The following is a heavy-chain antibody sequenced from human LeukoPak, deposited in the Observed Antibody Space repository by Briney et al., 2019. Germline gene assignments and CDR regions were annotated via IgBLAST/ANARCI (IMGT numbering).Heavy chain of an antibody. CDR3: ARRSSGSPPYYFGY. D-gene: IGHD1-26*01. Sequence: GGSLRLSCAASGFTFSSHLMHWVRQAPGKGLVWVSRISSDGTYTNYADSVKGRFTISRDNAKNTLYLQMDSLRAEDTAVYYCARRSSGSPPYYFGYWGQGTLVTVSS. CDR1: GFTFSSHL. CDR2: ISSDGTYT. J-gene: IGHJ4*02. V-gene: IGHV3-74*01.